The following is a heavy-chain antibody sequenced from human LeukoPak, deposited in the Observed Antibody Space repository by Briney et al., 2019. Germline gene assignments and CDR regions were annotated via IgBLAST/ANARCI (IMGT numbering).Heavy chain of an antibody. CDR3: AREEHRLAEAGTSAFDL. D-gene: IGHD6-13*01. Sequence: GGSLRLSCVASGFTFSENWMHWVRQAPGKGLAWVSHINRDGGLTNYADSVKGRFTISRDNAGNTVYLQMSSLRVEDTAIYFCAREEHRLAEAGTSAFDLGGQGTLVTVSP. J-gene: IGHJ3*01. CDR2: INRDGGLT. CDR1: GFTFSENW. V-gene: IGHV3-74*01.